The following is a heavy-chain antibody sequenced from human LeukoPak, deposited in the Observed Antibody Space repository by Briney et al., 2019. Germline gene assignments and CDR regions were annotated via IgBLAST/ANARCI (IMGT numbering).Heavy chain of an antibody. J-gene: IGHJ5*02. CDR3: ARDRGRSATNWFDP. CDR2: ISAYNGNT. Sequence: GASVKVSCKASVYTFTSYGISWVRQAPGQGLEWMGWISAYNGNTNYAQKLQGRVTMTTDTSTGTAYMELRSLRSDDTAVYYCARDRGRSATNWFDPWGQGTLVTVSS. V-gene: IGHV1-18*01. D-gene: IGHD3-10*01. CDR1: VYTFTSYG.